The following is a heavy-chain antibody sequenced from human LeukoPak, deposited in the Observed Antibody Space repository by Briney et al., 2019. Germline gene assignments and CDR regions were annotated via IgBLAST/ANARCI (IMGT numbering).Heavy chain of an antibody. CDR3: ARVPMVRGPGFDY. D-gene: IGHD3-10*01. V-gene: IGHV1-18*01. CDR2: ISTYDDNI. CDR1: GYTFTTYG. Sequence: ASVKVSCKASGYTFTTYGLSWVRQAPGQGLEWLGWISTYDDNIKYAQSFQGRLTLTIDTSTSTAYMELRSLTSDDTAVYYCARVPMVRGPGFDYWGQGTLVTVSS. J-gene: IGHJ4*02.